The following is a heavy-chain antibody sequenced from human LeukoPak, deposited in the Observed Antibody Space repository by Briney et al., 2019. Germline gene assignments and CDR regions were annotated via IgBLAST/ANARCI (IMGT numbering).Heavy chain of an antibody. J-gene: IGHJ3*02. CDR1: GFTLSNYW. D-gene: IGHD3-22*01. CDR3: AKFSYDSSGYYSVGHDAFDI. Sequence: PGGSLRLSCAASGFTLSNYWMTWVRQAPGKGLERVANINVDGSEKYYVDSVKGRFTISRDNSKNTLFLQMNSLRAEDTAVYYCAKFSYDSSGYYSVGHDAFDIWGQGTMVTVSS. CDR2: INVDGSEK. V-gene: IGHV3-7*03.